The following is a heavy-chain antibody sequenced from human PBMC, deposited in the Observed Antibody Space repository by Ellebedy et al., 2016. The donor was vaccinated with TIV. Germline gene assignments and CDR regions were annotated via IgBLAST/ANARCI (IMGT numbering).Heavy chain of an antibody. J-gene: IGHJ4*02. D-gene: IGHD1-26*01. CDR3: GRDGGQGVGAVGY. V-gene: IGHV1-18*04. CDR1: GYTFTSYG. CDR2: ISAYNDNT. Sequence: AASVKVSCKASGYTFTSYGISWVRQAPGQGLEWMGWISAYNDNTNYAQKLQGRVTMTTDTSTSTAYVELRSLRSDDTAVYYCGRDGGQGVGAVGYWGQGTLVTVSS.